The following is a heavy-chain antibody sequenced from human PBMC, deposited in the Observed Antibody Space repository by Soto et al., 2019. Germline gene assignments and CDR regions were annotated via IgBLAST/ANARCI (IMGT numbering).Heavy chain of an antibody. CDR2: IYYSGST. CDR3: ARSYRRYCSGGSCYSYYYYYMDV. J-gene: IGHJ6*03. Sequence: PSETLSLTCTVSGGSISSYYWSWIRQPPGKGLEWIGYIYYSGSTNYNPSLESRVTISVDTSKNQFSLKLSSVTAADTAVYYCARSYRRYCSGGSCYSYYYYYMDVWGKGTTVTAP. V-gene: IGHV4-59*01. D-gene: IGHD2-15*01. CDR1: GGSISSYY.